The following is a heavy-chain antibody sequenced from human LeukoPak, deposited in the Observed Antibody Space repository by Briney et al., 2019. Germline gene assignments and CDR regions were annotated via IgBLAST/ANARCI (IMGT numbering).Heavy chain of an antibody. CDR1: GYTFTGYY. V-gene: IGHV1-2*02. Sequence: GASVKVSCKASGYTFTGYYMHWVRQAPGQGLEWMGWINPNSGGTNYAQKFQGRVTMTRDTSISTAYMELSRLRSDDTAVYYCAIYRYYYDSSGYYYDSYLDYWGQGTLVTVSS. CDR3: AIYRYYYDSSGYYYDSYLDY. D-gene: IGHD3-22*01. CDR2: INPNSGGT. J-gene: IGHJ4*02.